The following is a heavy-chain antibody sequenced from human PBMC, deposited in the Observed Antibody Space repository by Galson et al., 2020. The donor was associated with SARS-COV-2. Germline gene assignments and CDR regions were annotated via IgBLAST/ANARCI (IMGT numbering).Heavy chain of an antibody. D-gene: IGHD3-10*01. V-gene: IGHV4-31*03. CDR2: IYRSGST. CDR3: ARDRRPLITMVRGDAFDI. CDR1: GDSISSGTYY. Sequence: ETSETLSLTCTVSGDSISSGTYYWHWIRQHPGKGLEWIGYIYRSGSTDYNPSLRSRVIISVDTSKNHFSLNLSSVTAADTAVYYCARDRRPLITMVRGDAFDIWGQGTMVTVSS. J-gene: IGHJ3*02.